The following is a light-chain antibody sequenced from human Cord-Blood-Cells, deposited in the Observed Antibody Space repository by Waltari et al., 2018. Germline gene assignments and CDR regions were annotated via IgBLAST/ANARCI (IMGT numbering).Light chain of an antibody. Sequence: QSALTQPAPVSGSPGQSITISCTATSSDVGGYNNVSWYQQHPGKAPKLMIYEVSNRPSGVSNRFSGSKSGNTASLTISGLQAEDEADYYCSSYTSSSTLYVFGTGTKVTVL. V-gene: IGLV2-14*01. CDR1: SSDVGGYNN. J-gene: IGLJ1*01. CDR3: SSYTSSSTLYV. CDR2: EVS.